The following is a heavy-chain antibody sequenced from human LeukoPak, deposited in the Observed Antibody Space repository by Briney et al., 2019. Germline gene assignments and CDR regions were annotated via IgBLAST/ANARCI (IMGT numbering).Heavy chain of an antibody. J-gene: IGHJ4*02. CDR3: ARDNCSSTGCYGGFDY. CDR2: IYYSGST. D-gene: IGHD2-2*01. CDR1: GGSISSYY. V-gene: IGHV4-59*01. Sequence: PSETLSLTCTVSGGSISSYYWSWIRQPPGKGLEWIGYIYYSGSTNYNPSLKSRVTISVDTSKNQFSLKLSSVTAADTAVYYCARDNCSSTGCYGGFDYWGQGTLVTVSS.